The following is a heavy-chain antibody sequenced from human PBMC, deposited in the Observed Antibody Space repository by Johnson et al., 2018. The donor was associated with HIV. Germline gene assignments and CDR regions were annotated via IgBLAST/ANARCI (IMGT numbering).Heavy chain of an antibody. V-gene: IGHV3-20*04. CDR3: AKENVGANDAFDI. J-gene: IGHJ3*02. D-gene: IGHD1-26*01. Sequence: EVQLVESGGGVVRPGGSLRLSCAASGFTFNDYGMSWVRQAPGKGLVWVSRINSDGSSTSYADSVKGRFTISRDNAKNTLYLQMNSLRAEDTAVYYCAKENVGANDAFDIWGQGTMVTVSS. CDR2: INSDGSST. CDR1: GFTFNDYG.